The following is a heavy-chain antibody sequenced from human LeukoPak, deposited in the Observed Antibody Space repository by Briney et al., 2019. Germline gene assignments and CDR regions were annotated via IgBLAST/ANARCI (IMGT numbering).Heavy chain of an antibody. D-gene: IGHD6-19*01. Sequence: TGGSLRLSCAASGFTFSSYSMNWIRQPPGKGLEWIGEINHSGSTNYNPSLKSRVTISVDTSKNQFSLKLSSVTAADTAVYYCAVTGYSSGWNYWGQGTLVTVSS. CDR1: GFTFSSYS. J-gene: IGHJ4*02. CDR2: INHSGST. CDR3: AVTGYSSGWNY. V-gene: IGHV4-34*08.